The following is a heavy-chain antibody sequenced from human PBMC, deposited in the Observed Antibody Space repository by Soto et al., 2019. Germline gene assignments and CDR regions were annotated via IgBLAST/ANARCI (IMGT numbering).Heavy chain of an antibody. J-gene: IGHJ5*02. D-gene: IGHD3-3*01. Sequence: GGSLRLSCAASGFTFSNAWMSWVRQAPGKGLEWVGRIKSKTDGGTTDYAAPVKGRFTISRDDSKNTLYLQMNSLKTEDIAVYYCTTWPIFGVVNGSDPWGQGTLVTVSS. V-gene: IGHV3-15*01. CDR2: IKSKTDGGTT. CDR3: TTWPIFGVVNGSDP. CDR1: GFTFSNAW.